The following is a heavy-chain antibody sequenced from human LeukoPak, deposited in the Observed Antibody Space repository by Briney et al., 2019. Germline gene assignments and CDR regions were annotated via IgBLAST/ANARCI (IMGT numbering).Heavy chain of an antibody. J-gene: IGHJ4*02. CDR2: FRSSSNTI. D-gene: IGHD3-16*01. CDR1: GFTFSSYS. Sequence: PGGSLSLSCAASGFTFSSYSMNWVRQAPGKGLEWVSYFRSSSNTIYYADSVKGRFTISGDNAKNLLYLQMNSLGDEDTAVYYCVRDHLYSFDYWGQGTLVTVSS. CDR3: VRDHLYSFDY. V-gene: IGHV3-48*02.